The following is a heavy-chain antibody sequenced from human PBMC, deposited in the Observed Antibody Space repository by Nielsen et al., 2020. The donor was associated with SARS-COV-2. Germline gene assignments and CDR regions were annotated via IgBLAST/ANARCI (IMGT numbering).Heavy chain of an antibody. V-gene: IGHV3-21*01. Sequence: GESLKISCAASGFTFSSYSMNWVRQAPGKGLEWVSSITGSSSYIYYGDSVKGRFTISRDNAKNSLYLQMNSLRTEDTAVYYCAKEGGVSAAADYWGQGTLVTVSS. D-gene: IGHD6-13*01. CDR2: ITGSSSYI. J-gene: IGHJ4*02. CDR1: GFTFSSYS. CDR3: AKEGGVSAAADY.